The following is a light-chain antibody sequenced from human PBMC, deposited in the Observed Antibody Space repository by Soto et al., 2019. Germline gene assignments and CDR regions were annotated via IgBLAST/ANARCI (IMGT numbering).Light chain of an antibody. Sequence: QSVLTQPPSVSGTPGQKVSISCSGSASNLGGNPVNWYQHLPGAAPKLLIYTNHQRPSGVPDRFSGSKSGTSASLAISGLRSEDEADFYCAAWDDSLNAAVFGGGTKLTVL. CDR3: AAWDDSLNAAV. CDR1: ASNLGGNP. J-gene: IGLJ2*01. V-gene: IGLV1-44*01. CDR2: TNH.